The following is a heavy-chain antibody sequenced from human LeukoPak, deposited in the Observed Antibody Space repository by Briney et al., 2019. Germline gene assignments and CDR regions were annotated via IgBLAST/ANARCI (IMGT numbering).Heavy chain of an antibody. CDR1: GFTFSSYW. Sequence: GGSLRLSCAASGFTFSSYWMSWVRQTPGKGLEWVASIKQDGTEKYYVDSVRGRFTISRDNAKNSLYLQMNSLRVEDSAVYYCATSERSYSASGTFDNWGLGTLVTVSS. CDR3: ATSERSYSASGTFDN. D-gene: IGHD3-10*01. CDR2: IKQDGTEK. J-gene: IGHJ4*02. V-gene: IGHV3-7*03.